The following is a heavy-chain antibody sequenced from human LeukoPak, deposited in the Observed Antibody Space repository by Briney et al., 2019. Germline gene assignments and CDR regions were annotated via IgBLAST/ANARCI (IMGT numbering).Heavy chain of an antibody. CDR3: ARAFSIRLPGGQPFDY. V-gene: IGHV1-69*05. D-gene: IGHD1-14*01. Sequence: ASVKVSCTASGGTFSSYAISWVRQAPGQGLEWMGGIIPIFGTANYAQKFQGRVTITTDESTCTAYMELSSLRSEDTAVYYCARAFSIRLPGGQPFDYWGQGTLVTVSS. CDR1: GGTFSSYA. J-gene: IGHJ4*02. CDR2: IIPIFGTA.